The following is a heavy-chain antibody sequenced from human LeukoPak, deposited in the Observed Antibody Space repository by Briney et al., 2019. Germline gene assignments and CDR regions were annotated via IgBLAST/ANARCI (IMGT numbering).Heavy chain of an antibody. V-gene: IGHV3-23*01. CDR1: GFTFSGYA. D-gene: IGHD3-22*01. CDR3: ATDREGDPSAYYLV. J-gene: IGHJ4*02. Sequence: GGSLRLSCAASGFTFSGYAMSWVRQAPGKGLEWVLTISDNGGRTYYADSVKGRFTISRDNSKNTLFLQMNSLRAKDSAVYYCATDREGDPSAYYLVGGQGTLITVSS. CDR2: ISDNGGRT.